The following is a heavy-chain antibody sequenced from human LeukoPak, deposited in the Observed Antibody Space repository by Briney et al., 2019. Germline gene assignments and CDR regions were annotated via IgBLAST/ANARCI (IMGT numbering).Heavy chain of an antibody. CDR2: ISYDGSNK. Sequence: GGSLRLSCAASGFTFSSYGMHWVRKAPGKGLEWVAVISYDGSNKYYADSVKGRFTISRDNSKNTLYLQMNSLRAEDTAVYYCAKGATTDYWGQGTLVTVSP. D-gene: IGHD1-26*01. CDR1: GFTFSSYG. V-gene: IGHV3-30*18. J-gene: IGHJ4*02. CDR3: AKGATTDY.